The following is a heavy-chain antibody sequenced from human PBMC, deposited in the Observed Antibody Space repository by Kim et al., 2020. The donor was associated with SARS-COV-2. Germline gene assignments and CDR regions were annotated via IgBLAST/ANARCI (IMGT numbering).Heavy chain of an antibody. J-gene: IGHJ5*02. V-gene: IGHV4-59*09. D-gene: IGHD3-16*01. Sequence: STNYNPSLKSRVTISVDTSKNQFSLKLSSVTAADTAVYYCARGGGDWFDPWGQGTLVTVSS. CDR2: ST. CDR3: ARGGGDWFDP.